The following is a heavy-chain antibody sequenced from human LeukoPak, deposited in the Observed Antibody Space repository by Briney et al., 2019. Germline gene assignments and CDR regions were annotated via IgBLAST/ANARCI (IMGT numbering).Heavy chain of an antibody. V-gene: IGHV3-33*07. CDR3: ARPYCHTTSCFASAGYDGVDV. CDR1: GFTSSNYG. D-gene: IGHD2-2*01. Sequence: GGSLRLSCAASGFTSSNYGMYWVRQAPGKGLEWVGVIWYDGSNKYYADSVKGRFTISRDNSNNTLYLQMNNLRAEDAAVYYCARPYCHTTSCFASAGYDGVDVWGQGTTVTVSS. J-gene: IGHJ6*02. CDR2: IWYDGSNK.